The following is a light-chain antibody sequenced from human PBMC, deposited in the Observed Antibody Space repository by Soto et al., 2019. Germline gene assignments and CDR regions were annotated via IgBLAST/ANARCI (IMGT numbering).Light chain of an antibody. CDR1: SSDAGGYNY. V-gene: IGLV2-11*01. J-gene: IGLJ1*01. CDR3: YSYAGDVTFV. CDR2: DVN. Sequence: ALTQPRSVSGSPGQSVTIPCTGSSSDAGGYNYVSWYQQHPGKAPKVLIYDVNQRPSGVPDRFSGSKSGNTAYLTISGLQAEDEADYYCYSYAGDVTFVFGRGTKVTVL.